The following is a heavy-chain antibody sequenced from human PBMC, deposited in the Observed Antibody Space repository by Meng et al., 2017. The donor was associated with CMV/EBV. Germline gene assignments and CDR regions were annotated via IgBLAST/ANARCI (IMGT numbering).Heavy chain of an antibody. V-gene: IGHV3-48*04. Sequence: SLMISCAASGFIFSNYSMNLVRQAPRKGLEWVSYISSSSSTIYYTDSVKGRFTISRDNAKNSLYLQMNSLRAEATAVYYCARDPERRIHVYYYYGMDVWGQGTTVTVSS. D-gene: IGHD3-16*01. CDR3: ARDPERRIHVYYYYGMDV. CDR2: ISSSSSTI. J-gene: IGHJ6*02. CDR1: GFIFSNYS.